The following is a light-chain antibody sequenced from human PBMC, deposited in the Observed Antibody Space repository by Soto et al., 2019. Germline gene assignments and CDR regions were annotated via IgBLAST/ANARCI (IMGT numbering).Light chain of an antibody. J-gene: IGKJ4*01. V-gene: IGKV3-20*01. Sequence: EIVMTQSPATLSVSPGEGATLSCRASQSVTRDLAWYQHKPGQAPRLLIYGASSRAAGIPDRFSGSGSGTDFTLTISRLAPEDFAVYYWQQYGNSVLTVGVVTKVDIX. CDR2: GAS. CDR1: QSVTRD. CDR3: QQYGNSVLT.